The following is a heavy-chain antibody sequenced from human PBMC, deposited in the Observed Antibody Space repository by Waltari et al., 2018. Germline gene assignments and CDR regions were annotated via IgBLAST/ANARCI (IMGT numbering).Heavy chain of an antibody. CDR3: ARSLQWLGMDY. V-gene: IGHV4-59*01. D-gene: IGHD6-19*01. CDR1: GGSLSSYY. CDR2: IYYSGST. J-gene: IGHJ4*02. Sequence: QVQLQESGPGLVKPSETLSLTCTVSGGSLSSYYWSWIRQPPGKGLEWIGYIYYSGSTNYNPSLKSRVTISVDTSKNQFSLKLSSVTAADTAVYYCARSLQWLGMDYWGQGTLVTVSS.